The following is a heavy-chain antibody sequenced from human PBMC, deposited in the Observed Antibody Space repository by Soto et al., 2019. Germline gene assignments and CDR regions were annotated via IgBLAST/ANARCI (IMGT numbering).Heavy chain of an antibody. J-gene: IGHJ6*02. CDR3: ARLGGHCSSSSCFGFYVMDV. CDR1: GISITSSHYY. Sequence: SDTLSLTCTFFGISITSSHYYRNWICKTRGKGLEWIGYIYYSENTYYNPSLKSRVAISGDTSKNQFSLRLSSVTAADTAVYYCARLGGHCSSSSCFGFYVMDVWGQGTTVS. CDR2: IYYSENT. V-gene: IGHV4-30-4*01. D-gene: IGHD2-2*01.